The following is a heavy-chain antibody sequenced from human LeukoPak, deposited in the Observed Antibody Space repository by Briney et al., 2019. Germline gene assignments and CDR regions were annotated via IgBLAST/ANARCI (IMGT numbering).Heavy chain of an antibody. V-gene: IGHV4-39*01. CDR2: IYYSGST. D-gene: IGHD1-7*01. CDR1: GGSISSSSYY. J-gene: IGHJ4*02. Sequence: SSETLSLTCTVSGGSISSSSYYWGWIRQPPGKGLEWIGSIYYSGSTYYNPSLKSRVTISVDTSKNQFSLKLSSVTAADTAVYYCARLLRPGTSRSHFYYFDYWGQGTLVTVSS. CDR3: ARLLRPGTSRSHFYYFDY.